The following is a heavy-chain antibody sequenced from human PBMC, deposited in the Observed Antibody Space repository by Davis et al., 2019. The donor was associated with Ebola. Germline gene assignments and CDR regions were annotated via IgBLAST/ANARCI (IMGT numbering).Heavy chain of an antibody. J-gene: IGHJ6*02. V-gene: IGHV3-7*03. CDR1: GFTFSSYW. CDR3: ERDGDGMEV. Sequence: PGGSLRLSCAAYGFTFSSYWMSWVRQAPAKVLEGVSTIKQAGSEKYYVDSVKGRLTVSKDNAKNSLYLQMNSLRAEDTAVYYCERDGDGMEVWGQGTTVTVSS. CDR2: IKQAGSEK.